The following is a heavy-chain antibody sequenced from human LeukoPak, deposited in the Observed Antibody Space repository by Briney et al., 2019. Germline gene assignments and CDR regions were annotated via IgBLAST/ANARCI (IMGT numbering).Heavy chain of an antibody. Sequence: SQTLSLTCAVSGGSISSGGYSWSWIRQPPGKGLEWIGYIYHSGSTYYNPSLKSRVTISVDRSKNQFSPKLSSVTAADTAVYYCARVGYDSSGYYPDHWGQGTLVTVSS. CDR3: ARVGYDSSGYYPDH. V-gene: IGHV4-30-2*01. CDR1: GGSISSGGYS. CDR2: IYHSGST. J-gene: IGHJ4*02. D-gene: IGHD3-22*01.